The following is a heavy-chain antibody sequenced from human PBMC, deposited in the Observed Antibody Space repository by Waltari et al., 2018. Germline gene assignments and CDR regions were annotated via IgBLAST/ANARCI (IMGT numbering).Heavy chain of an antibody. V-gene: IGHV4-4*07. CDR1: GGSISSYY. Sequence: QVQLQESGPGLVKPSETLSLTCTVSGGSISSYYWSWIRQPAGKGLDWIGRIYTSGSTNYNPSLKGRVTMSVDTSKNQFSLKLSSVTAADTAVYYCARDKYSSGWGTYYYYGMDVWGQGTTVTVSS. J-gene: IGHJ6*02. D-gene: IGHD6-19*01. CDR3: ARDKYSSGWGTYYYYGMDV. CDR2: IYTSGST.